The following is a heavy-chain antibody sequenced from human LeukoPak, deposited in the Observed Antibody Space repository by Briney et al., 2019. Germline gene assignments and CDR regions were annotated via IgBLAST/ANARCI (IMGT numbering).Heavy chain of an antibody. D-gene: IGHD2-8*01. CDR2: INYSGGT. V-gene: IGHV4-34*01. J-gene: IGHJ4*02. Sequence: SETLSLTCTVYDGSFSGYYWTWIRQTPGKGLEWIGEINYSGGTNYSPSLKSRVTLSVDTSKNEFSLTLKSVTAADTAVYYCARGVVLMVYASFDFWGQGTPATVSS. CDR3: ARGVVLMVYASFDF. CDR1: DGSFSGYY.